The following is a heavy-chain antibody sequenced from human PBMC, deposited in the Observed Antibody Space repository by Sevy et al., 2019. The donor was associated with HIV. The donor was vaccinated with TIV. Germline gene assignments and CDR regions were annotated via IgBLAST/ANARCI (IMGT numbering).Heavy chain of an antibody. CDR3: AGDPGMTRGFDH. J-gene: IGHJ4*02. CDR1: GYSFITKT. CDR2: INTANGNT. D-gene: IGHD3-10*01. Sequence: ASVKVSCKASGYSFITKTIHWVRQAPGQGPEWMGWINTANGNTKSSENLRGRVTLTRDTSANTAYMELGCLKVEDTAVYYWAGDPGMTRGFDHWGQGTLVTVSS. V-gene: IGHV1-3*04.